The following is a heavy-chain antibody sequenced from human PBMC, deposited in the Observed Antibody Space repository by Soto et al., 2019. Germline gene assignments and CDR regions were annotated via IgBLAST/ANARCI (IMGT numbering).Heavy chain of an antibody. CDR3: AKEFYSLGASRLDF. CDR2: VSDSGETT. CDR1: GFMFSMYA. D-gene: IGHD1-26*01. V-gene: IGHV3-23*01. J-gene: IGHJ4*02. Sequence: GSLRLSCGASGFMFSMYAMSWVRQAPGRGLEWVSGVSDSGETTLYADSVKGRFTISRDNSNDTLHLQMNSLRAEDTAVYYCAKEFYSLGASRLDFWGQGTLVTVSS.